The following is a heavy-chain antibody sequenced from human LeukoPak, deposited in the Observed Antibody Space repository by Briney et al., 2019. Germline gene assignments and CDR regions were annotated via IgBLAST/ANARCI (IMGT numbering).Heavy chain of an antibody. J-gene: IGHJ4*02. D-gene: IGHD3-16*01. CDR2: ISSFSGTT. CDR3: ARDQGGVGY. V-gene: IGHV3-48*01. Sequence: GGSLRLSCVASGITFSSYSVNWVRQAPGKGLEWVSYISSFSGTTNYADSVKGRFTISRDNAKNSLYLQMNSLRAEDTAVYYCARDQGGVGYWGQGTLVTVSS. CDR1: GITFSSYS.